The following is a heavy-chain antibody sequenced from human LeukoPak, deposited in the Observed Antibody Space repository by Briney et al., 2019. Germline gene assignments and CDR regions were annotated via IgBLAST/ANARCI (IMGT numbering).Heavy chain of an antibody. Sequence: SETLSLTCKVSGGSISSSSYHWGWIRQPPGKGLEWIGSVNSGGSTYNNASLESRVTISQDTSKNQFSLKLNSVPAADTAVYYCARWYSNKGWFDPWGQGTLVTVSS. CDR2: VNSGGST. CDR1: GGSISSSSYH. V-gene: IGHV4-39*07. CDR3: ARWYSNKGWFDP. J-gene: IGHJ5*02. D-gene: IGHD6-13*01.